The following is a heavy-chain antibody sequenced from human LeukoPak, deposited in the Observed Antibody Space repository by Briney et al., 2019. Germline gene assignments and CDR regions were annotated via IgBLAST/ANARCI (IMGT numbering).Heavy chain of an antibody. CDR1: GYTFTGYY. CDR2: INPNSGGT. Sequence: ASVKVSCKASGYTFTGYYMHWVRQAPGQGLEWMGWINPNSGGTNYAQKFQGRVTMTRDTSISTAYMELSRLRSDDTAVYYCAREQTYSSSSNGYWGQGTLVTVSS. V-gene: IGHV1-2*02. CDR3: AREQTYSSSSNGY. J-gene: IGHJ4*02. D-gene: IGHD6-6*01.